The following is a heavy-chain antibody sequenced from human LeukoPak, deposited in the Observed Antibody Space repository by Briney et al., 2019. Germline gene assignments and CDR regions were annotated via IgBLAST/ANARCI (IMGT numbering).Heavy chain of an antibody. V-gene: IGHV3-20*04. CDR2: INWHGGST. CDR1: GFTFEDYG. J-gene: IGHJ4*02. Sequence: RPGGSLRLSCVASGFTFEDYGMSWVRQSAGKGLEWVSSINWHGGSTHYAKSVKGRFTISRDNAKNSLFLQMNSLRAEDTALYYCARAHYRPYHFDYWHLGTLVIVSS. D-gene: IGHD1-26*01. CDR3: ARAHYRPYHFDY.